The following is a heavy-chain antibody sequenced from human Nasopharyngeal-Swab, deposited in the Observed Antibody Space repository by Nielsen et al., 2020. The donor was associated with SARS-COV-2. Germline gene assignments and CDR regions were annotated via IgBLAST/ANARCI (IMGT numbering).Heavy chain of an antibody. J-gene: IGHJ4*02. CDR1: GFTFSNAW. CDR3: ARDGGIAVAGTDY. CDR2: ISSSGSTI. D-gene: IGHD6-19*01. V-gene: IGHV3-11*04. Sequence: GGSLRLSCAASGFTFSNAWMSWVRQAPGKGLEWVSYISSSGSTIYYADSVKGRFTISRDNAKNSLYLQMNSLRAEDTAVYYCARDGGIAVAGTDYWGQGTLVTVSS.